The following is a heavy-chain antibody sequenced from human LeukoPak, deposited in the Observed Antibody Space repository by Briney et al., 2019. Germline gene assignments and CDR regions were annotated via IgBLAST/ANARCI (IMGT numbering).Heavy chain of an antibody. V-gene: IGHV4-4*07. CDR2: IYTSGST. Sequence: SETLSLTCTVSGGSISSYCWSWIRQPTGKGLEWIGRIYTSGSTNYNPSLKSRVTMSVDTSKNQFSLKLSSVTAADTAVYYCARERSMVRGMSWFDPWGQGTLVTVSS. CDR3: ARERSMVRGMSWFDP. CDR1: GGSISSYC. J-gene: IGHJ5*02. D-gene: IGHD3-10*01.